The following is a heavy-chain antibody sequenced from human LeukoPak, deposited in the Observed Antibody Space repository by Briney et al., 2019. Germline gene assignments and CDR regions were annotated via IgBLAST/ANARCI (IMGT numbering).Heavy chain of an antibody. Sequence: GASVKVSCKASGYTFTSYDINWVRQATGQGLEWMGWMNPNSGNTGYAQKFQGRVTITRNTSISTAYMELSSLRSEDTAVYYCARGVKDWGFYYNTNAYYSDYWGQGTLVTVSS. CDR3: ARGVKDWGFYYNTNAYYSDY. D-gene: IGHD7-27*01. V-gene: IGHV1-8*03. CDR1: GYTFTSYD. CDR2: MNPNSGNT. J-gene: IGHJ4*02.